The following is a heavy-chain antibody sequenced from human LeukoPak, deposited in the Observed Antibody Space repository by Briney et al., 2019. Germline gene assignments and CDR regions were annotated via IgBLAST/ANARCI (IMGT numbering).Heavy chain of an antibody. J-gene: IGHJ4*02. V-gene: IGHV1-2*02. Sequence: ASVKVSCMPSGYTFTAYYMRCVRQAPGQGLEWMGWINPNSGGTKYAQKFQSRVTMTRDTSISTAYMELSRMRYDDTAVYYCARDDYYDSSGYQLDYWGQGTLVTVSS. CDR3: ARDDYYDSSGYQLDY. CDR2: INPNSGGT. D-gene: IGHD3-22*01. CDR1: GYTFTAYY.